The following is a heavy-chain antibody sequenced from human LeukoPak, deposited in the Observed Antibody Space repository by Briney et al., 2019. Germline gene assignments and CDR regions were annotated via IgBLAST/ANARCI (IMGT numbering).Heavy chain of an antibody. V-gene: IGHV4-39*01. D-gene: IGHD2-2*01. CDR2: IYYSGST. CDR1: GGSISSSSYY. Sequence: SETLSLTCTVSGGSISSSSYYWGWIRQPPGKGLEWIGSIYYSGSTYYNPSLKSRVTISVDTSKNQFSLKLSSVTAADTAVYYCARHPGQRVPAAIEGYWGQGTLVTVSS. J-gene: IGHJ4*02. CDR3: ARHPGQRVPAAIEGY.